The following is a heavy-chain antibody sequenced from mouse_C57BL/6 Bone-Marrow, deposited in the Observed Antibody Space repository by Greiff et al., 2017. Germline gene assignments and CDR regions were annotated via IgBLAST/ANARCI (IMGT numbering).Heavy chain of an antibody. D-gene: IGHD1-1*01. Sequence: VKVVESGPGLVAPSQSLYITCNVSGFSFTSYAISWVRQPPGKGLEWLGVIWTGGGTNYNSAHKYRLSISNDNSKCQVCLKMNSMQTDDTARYYCARITTDWYFDVWCTGTTVTVSS. J-gene: IGHJ1*03. CDR2: IWTGGGT. CDR1: GFSFTSYA. CDR3: ARITTDWYFDV. V-gene: IGHV2-9-1*01.